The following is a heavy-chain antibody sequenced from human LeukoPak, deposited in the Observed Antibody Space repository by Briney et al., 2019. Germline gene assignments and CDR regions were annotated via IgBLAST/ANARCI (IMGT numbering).Heavy chain of an antibody. V-gene: IGHV4-59*01. J-gene: IGHJ4*02. CDR1: GGSISSYY. CDR2: IYYSGST. Sequence: PSETLSLTCTVSGGSISSYYWSWIRQPPGKGLEWIGYIYYSGSTNYNPSLKSRVTISVDTSKNQFSLKLSSVTAADTAVYYCARGDCSGGNCYSTGLFDYWGQGTLVTVSS. D-gene: IGHD2-15*01. CDR3: ARGDCSGGNCYSTGLFDY.